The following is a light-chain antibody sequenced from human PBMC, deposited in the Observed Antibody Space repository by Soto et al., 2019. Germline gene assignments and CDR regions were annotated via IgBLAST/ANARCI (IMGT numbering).Light chain of an antibody. CDR1: QSVSRY. Sequence: EIVLTQSPATLSLSPGERATLSCRASQSVSRYLAWYQQKPGQAPRLLIYGASTRATGIPDRFSGSGSGTDFTLTISRLEPEDFAVYYCQQYGRTSWTFGQGTKV. V-gene: IGKV3-20*01. CDR2: GAS. J-gene: IGKJ1*01. CDR3: QQYGRTSWT.